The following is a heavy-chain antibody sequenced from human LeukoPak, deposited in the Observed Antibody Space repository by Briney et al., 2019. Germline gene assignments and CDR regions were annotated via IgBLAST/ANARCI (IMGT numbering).Heavy chain of an antibody. CDR1: GGSISSYY. CDR3: ARGFGSGNYYYGWFDP. V-gene: IGHV4-59*08. CDR2: IYYSGST. Sequence: SETLSLTCTVSGGSISSYYWSWIRQPPGKGLEWIGYIYYSGSTNYNPSLKSRVTISVDTSKNQFSLKLSSVTAADTAVYYCARGFGSGNYYYGWFDPWGQGALVTVSS. J-gene: IGHJ5*02. D-gene: IGHD3-10*01.